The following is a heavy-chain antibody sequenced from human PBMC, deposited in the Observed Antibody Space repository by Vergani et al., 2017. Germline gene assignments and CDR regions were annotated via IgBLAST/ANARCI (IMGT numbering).Heavy chain of an antibody. CDR1: GGSISSGGYS. CDR2: IYHSGGT. CDR3: ARDNGDYYYYGMDV. Sequence: QLQLQESGSGLVKPSQTLSLTCAVSGGSISSGGYSWSWIRQPPGKGLEWIGYIYHSGGTSYNPSLKSRVTISVDRSKNQFSLKLSSVTAADTAVYYCARDNGDYYYYGMDVWGQGTTVTVSS. J-gene: IGHJ6*02. V-gene: IGHV4-30-2*01. D-gene: IGHD4-17*01.